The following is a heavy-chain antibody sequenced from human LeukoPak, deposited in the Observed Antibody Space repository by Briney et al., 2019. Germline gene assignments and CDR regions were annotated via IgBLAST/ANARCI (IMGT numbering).Heavy chain of an antibody. CDR1: GGSISSGGYY. Sequence: SETLPLTCTVSGGSISSGGYYWSWIRQPPGKGLEWIGYIYHSGSTNYNPSLKSRVTISVDTSKNQFSLKLSSVTAADTAVYYCARHKNPKHLKDAFGIWGQGTMVTVSS. CDR2: IYHSGST. CDR3: ARHKNPKHLKDAFGI. J-gene: IGHJ3*02. V-gene: IGHV4-30-2*01.